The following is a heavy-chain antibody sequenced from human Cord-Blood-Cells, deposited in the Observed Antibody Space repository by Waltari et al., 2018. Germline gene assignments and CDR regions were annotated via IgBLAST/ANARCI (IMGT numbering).Heavy chain of an antibody. Sequence: QLQLQESGPGLVNPSETLSLTCTVSGGSISSSRYYWGWIRQPPGKGLEWIGSIYYSGSTYYNPSLKSRVTISVDTSKNQFSLKLSSVTAADTAVYYCARPGGAVAGTHWFDPWGQGTLVTVSS. V-gene: IGHV4-39*01. CDR1: GGSISSSRYY. CDR2: IYYSGST. CDR3: ARPGGAVAGTHWFDP. J-gene: IGHJ5*02. D-gene: IGHD6-19*01.